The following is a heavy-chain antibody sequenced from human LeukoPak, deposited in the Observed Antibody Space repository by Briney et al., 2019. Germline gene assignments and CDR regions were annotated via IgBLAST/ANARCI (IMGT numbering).Heavy chain of an antibody. D-gene: IGHD1-14*01. Sequence: ASVKGSCKASGYTFTGYYIHWVRQAPGQGLEWMGWINPNTGGANSAQKFQGRVTMTRDTSISTGYMELSRLRSDDTAVYYCATGLGITSGGGFDPWGQGTLVTVSS. CDR2: INPNTGGA. J-gene: IGHJ5*02. CDR1: GYTFTGYY. V-gene: IGHV1-2*02. CDR3: ATGLGITSGGGFDP.